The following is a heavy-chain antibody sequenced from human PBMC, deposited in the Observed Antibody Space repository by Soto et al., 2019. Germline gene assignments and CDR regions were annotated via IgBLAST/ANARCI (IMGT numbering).Heavy chain of an antibody. CDR1: GYAFTSYD. D-gene: IGHD3-16*01. J-gene: IGHJ4*02. CDR3: AREKSYGYADY. CDR2: MNPNSGNT. V-gene: IGHV1-8*01. Sequence: QVQLVQSGAEVKKPGASVKVSCKASGYAFTSYDINWVRQATGQGLEWMGWMNPNSGNTGYAQKFQARVTMTRYTSISTAYMEPRSLRSENTAVYYCAREKSYGYADYWGQGTLVTVSS.